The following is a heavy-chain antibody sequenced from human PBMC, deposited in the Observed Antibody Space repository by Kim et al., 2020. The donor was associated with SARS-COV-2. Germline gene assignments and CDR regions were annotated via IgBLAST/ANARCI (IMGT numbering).Heavy chain of an antibody. CDR3: ARKRIIAVAGPDYYYGMDV. CDR2: INTNTGNP. D-gene: IGHD6-19*01. J-gene: IGHJ6*02. V-gene: IGHV7-4-1*02. CDR1: GYTFTSYA. Sequence: ASVKVSCKASGYTFTSYAMNWVRQAPGQGLEWMGWINTNTGNPTYAQGFTGRFVFSLDTSVSTAYLQISSLKAEDTAVYYCARKRIIAVAGPDYYYGMDVWGQGTTVTVSS.